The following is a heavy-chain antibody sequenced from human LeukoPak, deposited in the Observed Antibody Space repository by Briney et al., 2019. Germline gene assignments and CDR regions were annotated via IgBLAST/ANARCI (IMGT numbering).Heavy chain of an antibody. V-gene: IGHV3-74*01. Sequence: PGRSLRLSCAASGFTFSSYWMHWVRQAPGKGLVWVSRINTDGSSIGHADSVKGRFTISRDNAKNTLYLQMNSLRAEDTAVYYCTRATWVHWNFDLWGRGTLVTVSS. CDR3: TRATWVHWNFDL. CDR2: INTDGSSI. D-gene: IGHD1-26*01. J-gene: IGHJ2*01. CDR1: GFTFSSYW.